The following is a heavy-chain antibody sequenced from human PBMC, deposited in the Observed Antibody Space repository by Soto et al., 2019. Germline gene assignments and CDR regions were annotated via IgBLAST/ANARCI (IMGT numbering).Heavy chain of an antibody. V-gene: IGHV3-23*01. J-gene: IGHJ4*02. D-gene: IGHD5-18*01. CDR1: GFTFSSYA. CDR3: AKDKERERYSYSPKHFDY. Sequence: PGGSLRLSCAASGFTFSSYAMSWVRQAPGKGLEWVSAISGSGGSTYYADSVKGRFTISRDNSKNTLYLQMNSLRAEDTAVYYCAKDKERERYSYSPKHFDYWGQGTLVTVSS. CDR2: ISGSGGST.